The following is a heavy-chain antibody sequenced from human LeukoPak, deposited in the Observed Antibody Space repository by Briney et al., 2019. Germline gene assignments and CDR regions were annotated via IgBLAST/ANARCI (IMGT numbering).Heavy chain of an antibody. CDR2: ISSSSSTI. D-gene: IGHD1-26*01. CDR1: GFTFSSYS. CDR3: ARDTYIVGPSTSVRYFDY. V-gene: IGHV3-48*02. Sequence: GGSLRLSCAASGFTFSSYSMNWVRQAPGKGLEWVSYISSSSSTIYYADSVKGRFTISRDNAKNSLYLQMNSLRDEDTAVYYCARDTYIVGPSTSVRYFDYWGQGTLVTVSS. J-gene: IGHJ4*02.